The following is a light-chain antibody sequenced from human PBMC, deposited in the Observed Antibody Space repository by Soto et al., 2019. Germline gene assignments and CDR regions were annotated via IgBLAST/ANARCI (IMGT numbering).Light chain of an antibody. Sequence: DIVMTQSPDSLAVSLGERATINCKSSQTILYPSNNNNYLAWYQQKPGLPPKLLIYWASIRASGVPDRFSGGGSGTDFTLTISSLQAEDVAVYYCQQYYSTMYTFGQGTKLEIK. CDR1: QTILYPSNNNNY. CDR2: WAS. CDR3: QQYYSTMYT. J-gene: IGKJ2*01. V-gene: IGKV4-1*01.